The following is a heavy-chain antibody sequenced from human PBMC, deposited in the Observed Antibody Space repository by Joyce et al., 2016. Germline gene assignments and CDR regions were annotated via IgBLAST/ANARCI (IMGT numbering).Heavy chain of an antibody. D-gene: IGHD2-2*01. CDR1: GFTFGTYW. CDR2: IKQEGSEK. Sequence: EVNLVESGGGLVQPGGSLSLSCEASGFTFGTYWMSWVRQAPGKGLEWVANIKQEGSEKYYVESVKGRFTISRDNAKNSLYLQMNSLRAEDTAVYYCARDVHVVVTAGYYYGMDVWGQGATVTVSS. V-gene: IGHV3-7*01. J-gene: IGHJ6*02. CDR3: ARDVHVVVTAGYYYGMDV.